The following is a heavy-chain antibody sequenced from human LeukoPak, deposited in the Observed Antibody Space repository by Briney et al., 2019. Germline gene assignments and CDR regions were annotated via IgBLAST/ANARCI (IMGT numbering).Heavy chain of an antibody. CDR2: MNPNSGNT. V-gene: IGHV1-8*03. J-gene: IGHJ4*02. CDR3: AVYCSSTSCPFDY. D-gene: IGHD2-2*01. CDR1: GCTFTSYD. Sequence: ASVKVSCKASGCTFTSYDINWVRQATGQGLEWMGWMNPNSGNTGYAQKFQGRVTITRNTSISTAYMELSSLRSEDTAVYYCAVYCSSTSCPFDYWGQGTLVTVSS.